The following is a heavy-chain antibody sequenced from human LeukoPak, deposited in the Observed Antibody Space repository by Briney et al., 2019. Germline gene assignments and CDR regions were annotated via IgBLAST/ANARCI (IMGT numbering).Heavy chain of an antibody. CDR3: ARDGGTVTHFDY. CDR2: IYYNGNT. D-gene: IGHD4-17*01. Sequence: SQTLSLTCTVSGGSISSSGYYWSWIRQRPGKGLEWVGYIYYNGNTYYNPSLKSRIAISVDTSKNRFSLRLTSVTAADTAVYYCARDGGTVTHFDYWGQGTLVTVSS. V-gene: IGHV4-31*03. J-gene: IGHJ4*02. CDR1: GGSISSSGYY.